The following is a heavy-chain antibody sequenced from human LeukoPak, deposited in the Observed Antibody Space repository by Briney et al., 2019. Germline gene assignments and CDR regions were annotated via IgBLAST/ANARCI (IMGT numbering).Heavy chain of an antibody. V-gene: IGHV3-30*03. Sequence: PGRSLRLSCAASRFTFSSYGMHWVRQAPGKGLEWVAVISYDGSNKYYADSVKGRFTISRDNAKNTLYLQMNSLRAEDTAVYYCAREKEEYCSGGSCYLSIFYYYYGMDVWGQGTTVTVSS. D-gene: IGHD2-15*01. CDR3: AREKEEYCSGGSCYLSIFYYYYGMDV. J-gene: IGHJ6*02. CDR1: RFTFSSYG. CDR2: ISYDGSNK.